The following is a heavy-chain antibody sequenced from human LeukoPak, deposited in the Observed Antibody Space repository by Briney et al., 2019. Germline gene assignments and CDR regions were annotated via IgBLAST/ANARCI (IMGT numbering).Heavy chain of an antibody. V-gene: IGHV3-33*01. Sequence: GTSLRLSCAASGFIFRGHGMYWVRQAPGKGLEWVTNIWSDGRNKCYADSVKGRFTISRDNSKNMLYLQMDSLRAEDTAVYYCVREGVASVGYGTDVWGQGTTVTVSS. J-gene: IGHJ6*02. CDR1: GFIFRGHG. D-gene: IGHD2-8*01. CDR2: IWSDGRNK. CDR3: VREGVASVGYGTDV.